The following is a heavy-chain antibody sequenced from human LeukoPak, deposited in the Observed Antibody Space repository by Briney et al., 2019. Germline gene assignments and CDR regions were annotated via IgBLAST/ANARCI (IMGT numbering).Heavy chain of an antibody. CDR2: MNPNSGNT. Sequence: ASVKVSCKASGYTFTSYDINWVRQATGQGLEWMGWMNPNSGNTGYAQKFQGRVTMSRNTSVSTAYMELRSLRSDDTAVYYCARGATYFLSDYWGQGTLVTVSS. CDR1: GYTFTSYD. V-gene: IGHV1-8*01. D-gene: IGHD5-12*01. CDR3: ARGATYFLSDY. J-gene: IGHJ4*02.